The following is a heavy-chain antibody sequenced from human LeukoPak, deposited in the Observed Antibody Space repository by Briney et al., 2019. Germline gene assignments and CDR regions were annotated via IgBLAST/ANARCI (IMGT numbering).Heavy chain of an antibody. CDR2: IRSKAYGGTT. J-gene: IGHJ4*02. V-gene: IGHV3-49*04. Sequence: GGSLRLSCTASGFTFGDYAMSWVRQAPGKGLEWVGFIRSKAYGGTTEYAASVKGRFTISRDDSKSIAYLQMNSLKTEDTAVYYCVRGQMTTVARTPFRYWGQGTLVTVSS. D-gene: IGHD4-17*01. CDR3: VRGQMTTVARTPFRY. CDR1: GFTFGDYA.